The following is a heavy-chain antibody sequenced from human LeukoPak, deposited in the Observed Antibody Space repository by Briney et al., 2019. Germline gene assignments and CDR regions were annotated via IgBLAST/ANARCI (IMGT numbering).Heavy chain of an antibody. Sequence: SETLSLTCTVSGGSISSSSYYWGWIRQPPGKGLEWIGSIYYSGSTYYNPSLKSRVTMSVDTSKNQFSLKLSSVTAADTAVYYCAREAHYYGSGAYYYYMDVWGKGTTVTISS. CDR3: AREAHYYGSGAYYYYMDV. J-gene: IGHJ6*03. V-gene: IGHV4-39*02. CDR1: GGSISSSSYY. CDR2: IYYSGST. D-gene: IGHD3-10*01.